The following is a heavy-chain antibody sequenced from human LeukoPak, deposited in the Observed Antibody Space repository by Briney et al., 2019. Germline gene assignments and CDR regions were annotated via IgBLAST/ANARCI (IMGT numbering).Heavy chain of an antibody. CDR3: AKIEVSATLDY. Sequence: PGGSLRLSCAASGFTFSTYGLHWVRQAPGKGLEWVAFIRNDGSNKYYADSVKGRFTISRDNSRNTLSLQTNSLRVEDTAVCYCAKIEVSATLDYWGQGTLVTVSS. V-gene: IGHV3-30*02. CDR1: GFTFSTYG. J-gene: IGHJ4*02. D-gene: IGHD5/OR15-5a*01. CDR2: IRNDGSNK.